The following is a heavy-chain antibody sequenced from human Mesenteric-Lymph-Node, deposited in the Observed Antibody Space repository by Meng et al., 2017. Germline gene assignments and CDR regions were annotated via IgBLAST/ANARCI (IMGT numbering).Heavy chain of an antibody. Sequence: QLQLPGSGPGLGEPSQTLSLTCTVSGGSMSSGNYYWSWIRQPPGKGLEWIGYIHHSGSAYYNPSLKSRVSISVDTSKNQFSLNLNSMTAADTAVYYCASFDHIPRRNYFDYWGQGTLVTVSS. CDR3: ASFDHIPRRNYFDY. D-gene: IGHD2-21*01. CDR2: IHHSGSA. J-gene: IGHJ4*02. CDR1: GGSMSSGNYY. V-gene: IGHV4-30-4*01.